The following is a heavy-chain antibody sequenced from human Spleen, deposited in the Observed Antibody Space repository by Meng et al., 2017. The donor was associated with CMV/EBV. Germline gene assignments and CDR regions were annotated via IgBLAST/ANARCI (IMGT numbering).Heavy chain of an antibody. V-gene: IGHV3-66*02. CDR2: IYSAGNA. D-gene: IGHD3-16*01. CDR3: VRGGLKGFDP. CDR1: GFTVESNY. J-gene: IGHJ5*02. Sequence: GGSLRLSCVASGFTVESNYMSWVRQAPGKGLEWISVIYSAGNAHYADSEKGRFTISRDTSKNTVYLQLNSLRPEDTAVYYCVRGGLKGFDPWGQGTLVTVSS.